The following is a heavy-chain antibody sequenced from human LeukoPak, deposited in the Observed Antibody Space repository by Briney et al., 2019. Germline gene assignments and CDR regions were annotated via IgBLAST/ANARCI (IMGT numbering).Heavy chain of an antibody. CDR1: GGSISSSSYY. Sequence: RASETLSLTCTVSGGSISSSSYYWGWIRQPPGKGLEWIGSIYYSGSTNYSPSLKSRVTISVDTSEKQFSLQLNSVTAADTAVYYCARGGPDILTGNGDGDLDYWGQGTLVTVSS. CDR3: ARGGPDILTGNGDGDLDY. V-gene: IGHV4-39*02. D-gene: IGHD3-9*01. CDR2: IYYSGST. J-gene: IGHJ4*02.